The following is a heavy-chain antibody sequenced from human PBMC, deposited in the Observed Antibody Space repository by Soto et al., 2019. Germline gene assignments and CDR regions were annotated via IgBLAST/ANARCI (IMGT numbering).Heavy chain of an antibody. V-gene: IGHV3-73*01. D-gene: IGHD1-26*01. Sequence: PGGSLRLSCAASGFTFSGSAMHWVRQASGKGLEWVGRIRSKANSYATAYAASVKGRFTISRDDSKNTAYLQMNSLKTEDTAVYYCTRPNPAGAKGEVYYYYYGIDVWGQGTKVPVSS. J-gene: IGHJ6*02. CDR3: TRPNPAGAKGEVYYYYYGIDV. CDR1: GFTFSGSA. CDR2: IRSKANSYAT.